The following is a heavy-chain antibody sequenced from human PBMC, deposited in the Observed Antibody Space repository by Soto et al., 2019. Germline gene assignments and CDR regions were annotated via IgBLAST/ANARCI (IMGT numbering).Heavy chain of an antibody. D-gene: IGHD2-2*01. CDR3: TRDLVPAAYYCYGMDV. CDR1: GFTFGDYA. J-gene: IGHJ6*02. V-gene: IGHV3-49*04. Sequence: GGSLRLSCTASGFTFGDYAMSWVRQAPGKGLEWVGFIRSKAYGGTTEYAASVKGRFTISRDDSKSIAYLQMNSLKTEDTAVYYCTRDLVPAAYYCYGMDVWGQGTTVTVSS. CDR2: IRSKAYGGTT.